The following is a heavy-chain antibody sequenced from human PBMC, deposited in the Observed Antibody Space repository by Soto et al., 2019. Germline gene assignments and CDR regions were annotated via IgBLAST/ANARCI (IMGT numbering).Heavy chain of an antibody. Sequence: ASETLSLTCAVYGGSFSGYYWSWIRQPPGKGLEWIGEINHSGSTNYNPSLKSRVTISVDTSKNQFSLKLSSVTAADTAVYYCARGGNWFDPWGQGTLVTVSS. CDR2: INHSGST. V-gene: IGHV4-34*01. J-gene: IGHJ5*02. CDR3: ARGGNWFDP. CDR1: GGSFSGYY.